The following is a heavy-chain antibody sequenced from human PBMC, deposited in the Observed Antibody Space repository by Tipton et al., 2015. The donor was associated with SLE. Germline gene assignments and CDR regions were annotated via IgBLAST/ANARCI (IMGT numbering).Heavy chain of an antibody. D-gene: IGHD6-19*01. Sequence: GSLRLSCEAPGFTFSNHWMNWVRQAPGKGPEWVANIKQDGSDKFYADSLKGRFTISRDNAKNSLHLEMNSLRTEDTGVYYCVRGNGWLPAYWGQGTLVTVSS. J-gene: IGHJ4*02. CDR1: GFTFSNHW. CDR2: IKQDGSDK. CDR3: VRGNGWLPAY. V-gene: IGHV3-7*01.